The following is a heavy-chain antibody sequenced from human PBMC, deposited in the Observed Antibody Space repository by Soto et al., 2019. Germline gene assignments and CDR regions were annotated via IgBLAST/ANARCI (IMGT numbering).Heavy chain of an antibody. CDR1: GGSISSSSYY. V-gene: IGHV4-39*01. D-gene: IGHD2-2*01. J-gene: IGHJ5*02. CDR3: ARQHRVPVALRLNWFDP. Sequence: SETLSLTCTVSGGSISSSSYYWGWIRQPPGKGLEWIGSIYYSGSTYYNPSLKSRVTISVDTSKSHFSLKLSSVTAADTALYYCARQHRVPVALRLNWFDPWGQGTLVTVSS. CDR2: IYYSGST.